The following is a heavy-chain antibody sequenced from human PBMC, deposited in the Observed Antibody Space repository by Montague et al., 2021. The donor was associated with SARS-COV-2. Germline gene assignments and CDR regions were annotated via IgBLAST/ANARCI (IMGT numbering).Heavy chain of an antibody. Sequence: CAISGDSAWSNTAAWNWIRQSPSGGLEWLGRTNYRSEWTSDYATSVEGRISIDPDTSKNQFFLHLRSVTPEDTGVYYCVRDTGSAQAGFDAWGQGTLVTVSS. CDR1: GDSAWSNTAA. CDR2: TNYRSEWTS. CDR3: VRDTGSAQAGFDA. D-gene: IGHD4-17*01. J-gene: IGHJ4*02. V-gene: IGHV6-1*01.